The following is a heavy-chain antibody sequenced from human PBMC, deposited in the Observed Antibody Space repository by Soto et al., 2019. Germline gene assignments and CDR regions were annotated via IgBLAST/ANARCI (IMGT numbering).Heavy chain of an antibody. CDR1: GYSFTSYW. CDR2: IYHGDSDT. V-gene: IGHV5-51*01. CDR3: AREKQYSNHYFDY. Sequence: PGESLKISWKGSGYSFTSYWIGWVRQRPGKGLDWMGIIYHGDSDTRNSLSFQGQVTISADKSISTAYLQWSSLKASDTAVYYCAREKQYSNHYFDYWGQGTLVTVSA. J-gene: IGHJ4*02. D-gene: IGHD4-4*01.